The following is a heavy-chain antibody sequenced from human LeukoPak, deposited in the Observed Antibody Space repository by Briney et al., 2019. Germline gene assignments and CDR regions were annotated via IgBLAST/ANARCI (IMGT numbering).Heavy chain of an antibody. Sequence: PVKVSCKASGGTLSNYAVSWVRQAPGQGLEWMGRIIPVSGTTNYAQKFQGRVTITTDESTSTVYMDLSSLRSEDTAVYFCARSVNWGSPHYWNFDLWGRGTLVAVSS. V-gene: IGHV1-69*05. J-gene: IGHJ2*01. CDR1: GGTLSNYA. D-gene: IGHD7-27*01. CDR3: ARSVNWGSPHYWNFDL. CDR2: IIPVSGTT.